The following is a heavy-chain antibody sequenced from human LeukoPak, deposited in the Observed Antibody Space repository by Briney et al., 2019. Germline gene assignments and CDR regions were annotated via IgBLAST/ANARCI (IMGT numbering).Heavy chain of an antibody. Sequence: SETLSLTCTVSGDSISSSGYYWSWIRQPPGKGLEWIGESKHSGGTNYNPSLKSRVTISVDTSKNQFSLKLSSVTAADTAVYYCARGQWEVRGIIITHFDYWGQGTLVTVSS. V-gene: IGHV4-39*01. CDR1: GDSISSSGYY. CDR3: ARGQWEVRGIIITHFDY. CDR2: SKHSGGT. J-gene: IGHJ4*02. D-gene: IGHD3-10*01.